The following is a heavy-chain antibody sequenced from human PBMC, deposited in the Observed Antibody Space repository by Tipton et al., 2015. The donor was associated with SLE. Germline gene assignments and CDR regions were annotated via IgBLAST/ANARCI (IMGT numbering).Heavy chain of an antibody. J-gene: IGHJ4*02. CDR2: IRYDGSNK. D-gene: IGHD6-6*01. CDR1: GFTFSSYG. V-gene: IGHV3-30*02. Sequence: SLRLSCAASGFTFSSYGMHWVHQAPGKGLEWVAFIRYDGSNKYYADSVKGRFTISRDNSKNTLYLQMNSLRAEDTAVYYCAKKVEYSSSFDYWGQGTLVTVSS. CDR3: AKKVEYSSSFDY.